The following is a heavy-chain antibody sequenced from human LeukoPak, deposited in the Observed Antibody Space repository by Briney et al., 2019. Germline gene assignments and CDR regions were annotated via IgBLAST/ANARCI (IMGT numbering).Heavy chain of an antibody. CDR3: AKFPPYCSSTSCNDAFDI. J-gene: IGHJ3*02. CDR2: ISYDGNYK. D-gene: IGHD2-2*01. CDR1: GFTFSSYG. Sequence: PGGSLRLSCAASGFTFSSYGMHRVRQAPGKGLEWVAVISYDGNYKYYADSVKGRFTISRDNSKNTLCLQMNSLRAEDTAVYYCAKFPPYCSSTSCNDAFDIWGQGTMVTVSS. V-gene: IGHV3-30*18.